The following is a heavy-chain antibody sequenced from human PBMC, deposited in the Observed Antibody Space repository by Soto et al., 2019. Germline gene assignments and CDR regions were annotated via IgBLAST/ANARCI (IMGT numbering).Heavy chain of an antibody. V-gene: IGHV3-33*01. D-gene: IGHD3-9*01. J-gene: IGHJ5*02. CDR2: IWYDGSNR. Sequence: QVQLVESGGGVVQPGRSLRLSCAASGFTFSSYGMHWVRQAPGKGLEWVAVIWYDGSNRYYADSVKGRFTISRDNSKNTLYLQMNSLRAEDTAVYYCARDALPYDILTGYLISFGWFDPWGQGTLVTVSS. CDR1: GFTFSSYG. CDR3: ARDALPYDILTGYLISFGWFDP.